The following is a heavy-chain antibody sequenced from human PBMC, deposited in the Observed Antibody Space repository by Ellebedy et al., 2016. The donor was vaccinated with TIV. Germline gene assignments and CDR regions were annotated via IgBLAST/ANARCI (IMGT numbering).Heavy chain of an antibody. Sequence: GESLKISCAASGFTFSSYWMNWVRRAPGKGLVWVSRITSDVSSTNYADSVRGRFTLSRDNAKNTLYLQMNSRRTDDTAIYYCAKPHGSGSDYYYYYYYMDVWGKGTTVTVSS. D-gene: IGHD3-10*01. V-gene: IGHV3-74*01. J-gene: IGHJ6*03. CDR1: GFTFSSYW. CDR2: ITSDVSST. CDR3: AKPHGSGSDYYYYYYYMDV.